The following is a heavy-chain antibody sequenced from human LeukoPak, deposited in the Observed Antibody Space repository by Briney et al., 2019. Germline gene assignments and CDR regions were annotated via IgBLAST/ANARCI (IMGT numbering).Heavy chain of an antibody. CDR1: GYTFTSYD. CDR2: MNPNSGST. CDR3: ARGDIVVVVAATHYYYYGMDV. Sequence: ASVKVSCKASGYTFTSYDINWVRQATGQGLEWMGWMNPNSGSTGYAQKFQGRVTMTRNTSISTAYMELSSLRSEDTAVYYCARGDIVVVVAATHYYYYGMDVWGQGTTVTVSS. V-gene: IGHV1-8*01. J-gene: IGHJ6*02. D-gene: IGHD2-15*01.